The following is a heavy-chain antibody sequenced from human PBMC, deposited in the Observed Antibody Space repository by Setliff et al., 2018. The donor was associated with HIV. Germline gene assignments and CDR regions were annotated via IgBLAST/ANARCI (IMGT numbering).Heavy chain of an antibody. CDR2: IKDSGST. CDR1: GGSFSGYY. V-gene: IGHV4-34*01. CDR3: TRSQFYSSSWGFDP. Sequence: SSETLSLTCAVYGGSFSGYYWSWIRQPPGKGLEWIGEIKDSGSTNYNPSLKSRVTISVDTSKNQISLKLTSVTAADTAIYYCTRSQFYSSSWGFDPWGQGTLVTVSS. D-gene: IGHD2-2*01. J-gene: IGHJ5*02.